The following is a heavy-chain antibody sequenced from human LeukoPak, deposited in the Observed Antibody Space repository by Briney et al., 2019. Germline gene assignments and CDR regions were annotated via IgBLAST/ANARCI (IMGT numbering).Heavy chain of an antibody. D-gene: IGHD2-2*01. CDR1: GGSISSSSYY. Sequence: PSETLSLTCTVSGGSISSSSYYWGWIRQPPGKGLEWIGSIYYSGSTYYNPSLKSRVTISVDTSKNQFSLKLSSVTAADTAVYYCARTPYQLLPSYNWLDPWGQGTLVTVSP. J-gene: IGHJ5*02. CDR2: IYYSGST. CDR3: ARTPYQLLPSYNWLDP. V-gene: IGHV4-39*01.